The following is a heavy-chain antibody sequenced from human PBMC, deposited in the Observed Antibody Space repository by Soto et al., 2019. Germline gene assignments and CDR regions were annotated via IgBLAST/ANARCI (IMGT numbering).Heavy chain of an antibody. V-gene: IGHV3-15*07. Sequence: GGSLRLSCAASGFTFSNAWMNWVRQAPGKGLEWVGRIKSKTDGGTTDYAAPVKGRFTISRDDSKNTLYLQMNSLKTEDTAVYYCTTAPWGVVRGVTFDYWGQGTLVTVSS. CDR2: IKSKTDGGTT. CDR3: TTAPWGVVRGVTFDY. D-gene: IGHD3-10*01. CDR1: GFTFSNAW. J-gene: IGHJ4*02.